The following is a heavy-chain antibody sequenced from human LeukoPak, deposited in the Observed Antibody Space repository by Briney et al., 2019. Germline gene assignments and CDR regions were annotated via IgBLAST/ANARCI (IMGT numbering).Heavy chain of an antibody. Sequence: KVGGSLRLSCAASGFTFSSYGMHWVRQAPGKGLEWVAVIWYDGSNKYYADSVKGRFTISRDNSKNTLYLQMNSLRAEDTAVYYCAKGRLDDYSNDYFDYWGQGTLVTASS. CDR3: AKGRLDDYSNDYFDY. D-gene: IGHD4-11*01. J-gene: IGHJ4*02. V-gene: IGHV3-33*06. CDR2: IWYDGSNK. CDR1: GFTFSSYG.